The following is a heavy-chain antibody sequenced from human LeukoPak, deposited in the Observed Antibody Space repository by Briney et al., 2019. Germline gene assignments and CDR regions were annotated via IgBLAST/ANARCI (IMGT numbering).Heavy chain of an antibody. D-gene: IGHD4-23*01. CDR2: IKSDGSGT. CDR1: GFTFSVAW. J-gene: IGHJ4*02. CDR3: AKDYVGSIDY. V-gene: IGHV3-74*01. Sequence: QPGGSLRLSCTASGFTFSVAWMHWVRQAPGKGLVWVSVIKSDGSGTTYADSVKGRFTISRDNAKNTVYLQMNSLRADDTAMYYCAKDYVGSIDYWGQGTLVTVSS.